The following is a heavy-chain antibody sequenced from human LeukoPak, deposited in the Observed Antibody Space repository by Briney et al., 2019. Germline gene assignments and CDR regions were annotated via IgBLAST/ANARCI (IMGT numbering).Heavy chain of an antibody. CDR3: VRGNDYGGPHY. CDR1: RFTFSSYW. CDR2: IDRDGSRI. D-gene: IGHD4-23*01. V-gene: IGHV3-74*01. J-gene: IGHJ4*02. Sequence: GGSLRLSCAVSRFTFSSYWMHWVRQAPGKGLVWVSRIDRDGSRINYADSVKGRFTISRDDGKNTLFLQMNSLRAEDAAVYYCVRGNDYGGPHYWGQGTLVTVSS.